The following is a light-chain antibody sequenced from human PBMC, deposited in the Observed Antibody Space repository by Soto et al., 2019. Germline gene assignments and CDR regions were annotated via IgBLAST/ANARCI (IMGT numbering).Light chain of an antibody. Sequence: DIQMTQSPSTLSASVGDRVIIVCRASQSIGSWLAWYQQKPGKAPKLLIYKASSLESGVPSRLSGSGSGTEFTLTIRSLQPDDFATYYCQQYNTYLWTFGQGTKVDIK. J-gene: IGKJ1*01. CDR3: QQYNTYLWT. CDR1: QSIGSW. V-gene: IGKV1-5*03. CDR2: KAS.